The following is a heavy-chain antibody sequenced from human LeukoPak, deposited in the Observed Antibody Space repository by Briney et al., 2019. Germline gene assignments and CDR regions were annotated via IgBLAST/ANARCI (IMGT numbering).Heavy chain of an antibody. J-gene: IGHJ5*02. CDR2: ISSSGSTI. V-gene: IGHV3-11*04. CDR1: GFTFSDYY. CDR3: ASITIFGVVTDQENWFDP. D-gene: IGHD3-3*01. Sequence: GGSLRLSCAASGFTFSDYYMSWIRQAPGKGLEWVSYISSSGSTIYYADSVKGRFTISRDNAKNSLYLQMNSLRAEDTAVYYCASITIFGVVTDQENWFDPWGQGTLVTVSS.